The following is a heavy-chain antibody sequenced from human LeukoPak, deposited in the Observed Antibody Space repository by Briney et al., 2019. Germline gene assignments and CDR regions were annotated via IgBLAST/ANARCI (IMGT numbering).Heavy chain of an antibody. D-gene: IGHD2-2*01. CDR3: ASPSCSSTSCYQHWVDY. Sequence: GGSLRLSCAASGFAFSTYPMTWVRQAPGKGLEWVSAISGSGGSTYYADSVKGRFTISRDNSKNTLYLQMNSLRAEDTAVYYCASPSCSSTSCYQHWVDYWGQGTLVTVSS. V-gene: IGHV3-23*01. CDR1: GFAFSTYP. CDR2: ISGSGGST. J-gene: IGHJ4*02.